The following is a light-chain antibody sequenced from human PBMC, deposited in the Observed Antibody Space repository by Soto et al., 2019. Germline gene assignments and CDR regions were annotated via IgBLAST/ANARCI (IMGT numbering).Light chain of an antibody. CDR1: GSDVGAYNY. J-gene: IGLJ1*01. V-gene: IGLV2-14*01. CDR3: IAYTSSSTYV. CDR2: DVT. Sequence: QSVLTQPASVSGSPGQSITLSCTGTGSDVGAYNYVSWYQQNPGKAPQLMIYDVTTRPSGIFNRFSGSKSGNTASLTISGLQAEDEADYYCIAYTSSSTYVFGTGTKVTVL.